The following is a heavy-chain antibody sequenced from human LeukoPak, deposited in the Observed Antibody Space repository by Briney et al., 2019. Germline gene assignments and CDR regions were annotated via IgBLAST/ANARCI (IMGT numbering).Heavy chain of an antibody. CDR1: GFTFDSYA. CDR3: AADGSGWYAPPGY. D-gene: IGHD6-19*01. Sequence: PGGTLRLSCAASGFTFDSYAMSWVRQAPGKGLEWVSAISGSGGSTYYADSVKGRFTISRDNSKNTLYLQMNSLRAEDTAVYYCAADGSGWYAPPGYWGQGTLVTVSS. CDR2: ISGSGGST. V-gene: IGHV3-23*01. J-gene: IGHJ4*02.